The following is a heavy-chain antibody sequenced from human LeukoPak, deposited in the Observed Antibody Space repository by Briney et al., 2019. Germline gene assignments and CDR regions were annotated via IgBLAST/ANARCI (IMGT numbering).Heavy chain of an antibody. CDR2: MNPNSGNT. CDR1: GYTFTSYD. J-gene: IGHJ6*02. V-gene: IGHV1-8*01. CDR3: ARVTIFGVVMEDGMDV. Sequence: ASVKVSCKASGYTFTSYDINWVRQATGQGLEWMGWMNPNSGNTGYAQKFQGRVTMTRNTFISTAYMELSSLRSEDTAVYYCARVTIFGVVMEDGMDVWGQGTTVTVSS. D-gene: IGHD3-3*01.